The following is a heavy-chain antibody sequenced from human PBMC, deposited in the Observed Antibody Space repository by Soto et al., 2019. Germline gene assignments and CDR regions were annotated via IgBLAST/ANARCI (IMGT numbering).Heavy chain of an antibody. CDR2: IYDSGTT. CDR3: ARDGRWLKFTFDS. J-gene: IGHJ4*02. V-gene: IGHV4-38-2*02. Sequence: SETLSLTCAISTSSISTANSWGWIRQPPGKGLEWIGNIYDSGTTYYNPALKSRVTISVDTSKSQFSLKLSSVTAADTAVYYCARDGRWLKFTFDSWGQGTLVTVSS. CDR1: TSSISTANS. D-gene: IGHD5-12*01.